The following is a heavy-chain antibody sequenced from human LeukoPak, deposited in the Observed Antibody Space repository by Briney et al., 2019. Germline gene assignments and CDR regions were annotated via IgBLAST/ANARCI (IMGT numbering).Heavy chain of an antibody. V-gene: IGHV1-8*01. D-gene: IGHD6-19*01. Sequence: ASVNVSYKSSVYTFTIYDINWVPQATGQSLEWIGLMKPNSRNTGYAQKFQCIVTMTRNTSISTAYMELSSLKSEDTAVYYCARGPLAVDDYWGQGALVTVSS. CDR3: ARGPLAVDDY. J-gene: IGHJ4*02. CDR2: MKPNSRNT. CDR1: VYTFTIYD.